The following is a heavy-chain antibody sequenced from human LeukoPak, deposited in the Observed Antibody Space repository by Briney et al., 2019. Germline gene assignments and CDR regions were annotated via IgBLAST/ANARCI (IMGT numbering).Heavy chain of an antibody. CDR1: GFTFSSYA. CDR3: ARDSGLYYYDSSGFTDRDY. D-gene: IGHD3-22*01. Sequence: GGSLRLSCAASGFTFSSYAMHWVRQAPGKGLEWVAVISYDGSNKYYADSVKGRFTISRDNSKNTLYLQMNSLRAEDTAVYYCARDSGLYYYDSSGFTDRDYWGQGTLVTVSS. J-gene: IGHJ4*02. CDR2: ISYDGSNK. V-gene: IGHV3-30-3*01.